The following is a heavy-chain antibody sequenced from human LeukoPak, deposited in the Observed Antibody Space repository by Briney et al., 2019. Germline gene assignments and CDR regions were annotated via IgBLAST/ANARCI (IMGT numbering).Heavy chain of an antibody. D-gene: IGHD6-19*01. V-gene: IGHV4-4*02. J-gene: IGHJ4*02. Sequence: SGTLSLTCAVSGGSISSSNWWSWVRQPPGKGLEWIGEIYHSGSTNYNPSLKSRVTISVGKSKNQFSLKLSSVTAADTAVYYCARAVAGWAGYFDYWGQGTLVTVSS. CDR3: ARAVAGWAGYFDY. CDR1: GGSISSSNW. CDR2: IYHSGST.